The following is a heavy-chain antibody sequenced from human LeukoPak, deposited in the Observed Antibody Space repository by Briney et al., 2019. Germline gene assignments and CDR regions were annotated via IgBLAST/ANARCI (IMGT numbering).Heavy chain of an antibody. D-gene: IGHD2-21*02. V-gene: IGHV5-51*01. CDR3: ARRAYCGGDCYSKGPNRFDP. CDR1: GYSFTNYW. CDR2: IYPGDSDT. Sequence: GESLQISCKGSGYSFTNYWIGWVRQMPGKGLEWMGIIYPGDSDTRYSPSFQGQVTISADKSSSTAYLQWSSLKASDTAMYYCARRAYCGGDCYSKGPNRFDPWGQGTLVTVSS. J-gene: IGHJ5*02.